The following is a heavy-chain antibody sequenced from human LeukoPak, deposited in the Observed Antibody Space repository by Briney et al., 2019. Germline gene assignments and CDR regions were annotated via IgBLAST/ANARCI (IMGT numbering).Heavy chain of an antibody. CDR1: GYTLTELS. J-gene: IGHJ5*02. CDR2: FDPEDGET. Sequence: ASVKVSCKVSGYTLTELSMHWVRQAPGKGLEWMGGFDPEDGETIYAQKFQGRVTMTRDTSISTAYMELSRLRSDDTAVYYCARDFKYYYDSSGYCLSFDPWGQGTLVTVSS. D-gene: IGHD3-22*01. V-gene: IGHV1-24*01. CDR3: ARDFKYYYDSSGYCLSFDP.